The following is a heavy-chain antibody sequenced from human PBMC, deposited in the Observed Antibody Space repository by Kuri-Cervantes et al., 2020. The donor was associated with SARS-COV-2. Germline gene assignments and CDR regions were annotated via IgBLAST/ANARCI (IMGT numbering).Heavy chain of an antibody. V-gene: IGHV3-66*02. Sequence: GGSLRLSCAASGFTFSSYWMHWVRQAPGKGLVWVSVIYSGGSTYYADSVKGRFTISRDNSKNTLYLQMNSLRAEDTAVYYCARAFEGYYYYMDVWGKGTTVTVSS. CDR1: GFTFSSYW. D-gene: IGHD3-9*01. J-gene: IGHJ6*03. CDR3: ARAFEGYYYYMDV. CDR2: IYSGGST.